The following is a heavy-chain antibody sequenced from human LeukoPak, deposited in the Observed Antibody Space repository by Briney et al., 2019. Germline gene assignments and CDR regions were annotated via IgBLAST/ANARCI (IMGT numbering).Heavy chain of an antibody. D-gene: IGHD3-10*01. CDR2: ISGSGGST. Sequence: GGSLRLSCAASGFTFSTYAMSWVRQAPGKGLEWVSTISGSGGSTYYADSVKGRFTISRDNSKNTLYLQMNSLRAEDTAVYYCGEDGSWAYVFGYWGQGTLVTVSS. CDR3: GEDGSWAYVFGY. V-gene: IGHV3-23*01. CDR1: GFTFSTYA. J-gene: IGHJ4*02.